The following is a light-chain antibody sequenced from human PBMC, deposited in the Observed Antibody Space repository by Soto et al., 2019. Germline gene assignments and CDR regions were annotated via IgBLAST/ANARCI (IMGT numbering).Light chain of an antibody. J-gene: IGLJ2*01. V-gene: IGLV7-46*01. Sequence: QAVVTQEPSLTVSPGGTVTLTCGSSSGSVTSGHYPYRFQKKPGQAPRTLIYDANNKHSWTPARFSGSLLGGKAALTLSGAQPQDEAEYYCMISFGPSRIFGGGTKLTVL. CDR3: MISFGPSRI. CDR2: DAN. CDR1: SGSVTSGHY.